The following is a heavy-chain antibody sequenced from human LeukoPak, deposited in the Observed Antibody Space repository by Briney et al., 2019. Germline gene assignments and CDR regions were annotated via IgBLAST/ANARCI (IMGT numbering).Heavy chain of an antibody. V-gene: IGHV4-39*07. CDR3: ATGSNYDWFDP. D-gene: IGHD4-11*01. J-gene: IGHJ5*02. CDR2: IYYTGIT. CDR1: GGSIAISSNY. Sequence: SETLSLTCSVSGGSIAISSNYWIWIRQSPGKGLEWIGSIYYTGITYYNPSLKSRVTISVDTSKNQFSLKLSSVTAADTAVYYCATGSNYDWFDPWGQGTLVTVSS.